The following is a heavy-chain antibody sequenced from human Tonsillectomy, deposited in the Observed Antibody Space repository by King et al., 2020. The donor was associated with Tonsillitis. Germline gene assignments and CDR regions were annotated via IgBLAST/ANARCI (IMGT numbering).Heavy chain of an antibody. D-gene: IGHD6-6*01. CDR3: ARLAIAAPRPIQDYFYYYVDV. CDR2: IKQDGSGK. J-gene: IGHJ6*03. Sequence: VQLVESGGGLVQPGGSLRLSCAASGFTFSSYWMSWVRQGPGKGLEWVANIKQDGSGKQYVDSVKGRLTISRDNARNSLYLQVNSLRADDTAVFYCARLAIAAPRPIQDYFYYYVDVWGKGTTVTVSS. CDR1: GFTFSSYW. V-gene: IGHV3-7*03.